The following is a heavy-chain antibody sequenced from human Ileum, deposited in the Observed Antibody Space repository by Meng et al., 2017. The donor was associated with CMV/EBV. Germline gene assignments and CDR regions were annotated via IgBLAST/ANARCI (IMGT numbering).Heavy chain of an antibody. Sequence: HVKRVQSGAGVTKPGSSGKVPCEGSGGTFRSNAISWVRHAPGQGLEWMGVISPIFRTSNYAQKFQGRLTIPADESTSTAYMELSSLTSGDTAVYYCATSGRGPKYYFDYWGQRTLVTVSS. V-gene: IGHV1-69*12. D-gene: IGHD1-14*01. CDR1: GGTFRSNA. CDR2: ISPIFRTS. CDR3: ATSGRGPKYYFDY. J-gene: IGHJ4*02.